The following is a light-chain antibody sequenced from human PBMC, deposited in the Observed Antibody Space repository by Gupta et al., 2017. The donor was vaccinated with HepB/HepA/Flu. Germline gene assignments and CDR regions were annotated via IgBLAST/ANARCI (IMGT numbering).Light chain of an antibody. CDR1: SSNIGSNT. CDR2: SNN. V-gene: IGLV1-44*01. CDR3: AAWDDSLNGVV. J-gene: IGLJ2*01. Sequence: QSVLTPPPSASGTPGQRVTISCSGSSSNIGSNTVHWYQQLPGTAPKLLIYSNNQRLSGVPDRFSGSKSGTSASLAISGLQAEDEADYYCAAWDDSLNGVVFGGGTKLTVL.